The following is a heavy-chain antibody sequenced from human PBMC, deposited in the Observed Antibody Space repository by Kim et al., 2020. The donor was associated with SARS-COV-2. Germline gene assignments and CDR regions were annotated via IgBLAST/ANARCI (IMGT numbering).Heavy chain of an antibody. V-gene: IGHV3-13*01. CDR2: IGTAGDT. CDR1: GFTFSSYD. CDR3: ARGHREGGFDY. J-gene: IGHJ4*02. D-gene: IGHD1-26*01. Sequence: GGSLRLSCAASGFTFSSYDMHWVRQATGKGLEWVSAIGTAGDTYYPGSVKGRFTISRENAKNSLYLQMNSLRAGDTAVYYCARGHREGGFDYWGQGTLVTVSS.